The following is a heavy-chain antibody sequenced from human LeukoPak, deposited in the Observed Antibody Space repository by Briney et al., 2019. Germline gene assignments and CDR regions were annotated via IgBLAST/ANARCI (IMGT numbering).Heavy chain of an antibody. Sequence: HPGGSLRLSCAASGFTFSNYWMNWVRQAPGKGLEWVANIKQGGGETYNVDSVKSRFSISRDNAKNSLYLQMNSLRAEDTAVYYCARGADGAFDYWGQGIVVTVSP. D-gene: IGHD5-24*01. CDR2: IKQGGGET. J-gene: IGHJ4*02. CDR1: GFTFSNYW. V-gene: IGHV3-7*01. CDR3: ARGADGAFDY.